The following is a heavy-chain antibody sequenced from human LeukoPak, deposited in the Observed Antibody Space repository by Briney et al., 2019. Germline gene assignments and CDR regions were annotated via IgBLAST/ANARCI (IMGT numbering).Heavy chain of an antibody. CDR2: ISGSGGST. D-gene: IGHD3-3*01. CDR1: GFTFSSYA. Sequence: GGSLRLSCAASGFTFSSYAMSWVRQAPGKGLEWVSAISGSGGSTYYADSVKGRFTISRDNPKNTLFLQMNSLRAEGTAVYYCARVYSTIFGVVRNWFDPWGQGTLVTVSS. CDR3: ARVYSTIFGVVRNWFDP. V-gene: IGHV3-23*01. J-gene: IGHJ5*02.